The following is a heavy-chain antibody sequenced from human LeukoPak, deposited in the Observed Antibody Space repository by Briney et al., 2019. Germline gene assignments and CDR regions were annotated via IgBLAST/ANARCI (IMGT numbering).Heavy chain of an antibody. V-gene: IGHV3-23*01. Sequence: GGSLRLSCAASGFTFSSYAMSWVRQAPGKGLEWVSAIVGSGGSTYYADSVKGRFTISRDNSKNTLYLQMNSLRADDTAVYYCASDRARVVIVNFDYWGQGTLVTVSS. D-gene: IGHD3-3*01. CDR2: IVGSGGST. J-gene: IGHJ4*02. CDR3: ASDRARVVIVNFDY. CDR1: GFTFSSYA.